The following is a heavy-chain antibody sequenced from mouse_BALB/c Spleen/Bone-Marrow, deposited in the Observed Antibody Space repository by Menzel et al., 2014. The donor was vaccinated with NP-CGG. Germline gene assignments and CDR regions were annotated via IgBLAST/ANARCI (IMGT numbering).Heavy chain of an antibody. CDR3: VTTPDY. CDR2: IRLKSDNYTT. J-gene: IGHJ2*01. Sequence: EVQLVESGGGLVQPGGSMKLSCVASGFSSSRYWMSWVRQSPEKGLEWVAEIRLKSDNYTTHYAESVKGKFTISRDDSKSRLYLQMNSLRAEDTGVYYCVTTPDYWGQGTTLTVSS. D-gene: IGHD2-3*01. CDR1: GFSSSRYW. V-gene: IGHV6-6*02.